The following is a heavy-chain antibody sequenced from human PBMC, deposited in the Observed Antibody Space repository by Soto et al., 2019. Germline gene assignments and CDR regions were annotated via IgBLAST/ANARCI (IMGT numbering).Heavy chain of an antibody. V-gene: IGHV4-34*01. CDR1: GGSFSGYY. J-gene: IGHJ4*02. CDR3: ARDKITGLFDY. CDR2: INHRGST. D-gene: IGHD2-8*02. Sequence: SETLSLTCAVYGGSFSGYYWTWIRQPPGTGLEWIGEINHRGSTNYNPSLKSRVTISVDTSKNQFSLKLTSVTAADTAVYYCARDKITGLFDYWGQGTLVTVPQ.